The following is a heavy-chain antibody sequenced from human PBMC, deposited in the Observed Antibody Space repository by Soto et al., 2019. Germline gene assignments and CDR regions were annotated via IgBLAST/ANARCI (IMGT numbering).Heavy chain of an antibody. J-gene: IGHJ6*02. CDR1: GYTFTGYY. V-gene: IGHV1-2*02. D-gene: IGHD3-10*01. CDR2: INPNSGGT. CDR3: ARDRWFEDLTADV. Sequence: ASVKVSCKASGYTFTGYYMHWVRQAPGQGLEWMGWINPNSGGTNYAQKFQGRVTMTRDTSISTAYMELSRLRSDDTAVYYCARDRWFEDLTADVWGQGTTVTVSS.